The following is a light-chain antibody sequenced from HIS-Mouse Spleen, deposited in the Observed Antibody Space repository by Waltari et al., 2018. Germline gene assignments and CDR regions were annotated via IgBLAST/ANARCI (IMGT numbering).Light chain of an antibody. Sequence: SYELTQPPSVSVSPAQTARITRCGDALPTKYSHWYQQKAGQAPVLVIYEDSKRPSGIPERFSGSSSGTMATLTISGAQVEDEADYYCYSTDSSGNHRVFGGGTKLTVL. CDR1: ALPTKY. CDR3: YSTDSSGNHRV. J-gene: IGLJ2*01. V-gene: IGLV3-10*01. CDR2: EDS.